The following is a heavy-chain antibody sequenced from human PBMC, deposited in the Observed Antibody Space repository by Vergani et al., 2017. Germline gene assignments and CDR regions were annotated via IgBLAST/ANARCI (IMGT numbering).Heavy chain of an antibody. J-gene: IGHJ5*02. CDR1: GYTFTSYD. CDR2: RNPNSGNT. D-gene: IGHD4-11*01. V-gene: IGHV1-8*01. CDR3: ARGSTTVTTRFDP. Sequence: QVQLVQSGAEVKKPGASVNVFCKASGYTFTSYDINWVRQATGQGLEWMGWRNPNSGNTGYAQKFQGRATMTRNTSISTAYMELSSLRSEDTAVYYCARGSTTVTTRFDPWGQGTLVTVSS.